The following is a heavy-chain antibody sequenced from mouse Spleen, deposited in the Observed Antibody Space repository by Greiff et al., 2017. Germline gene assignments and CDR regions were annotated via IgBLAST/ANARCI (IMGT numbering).Heavy chain of an antibody. CDR2: IYPGNSDT. V-gene: IGHV1-5*01. CDR3: TRWELGRAYAMDY. Sequence: EVMLVESGTVLARPGASVKMSCKASGYSFTSYWMHWVKQRPGQGLEWIGAIYPGNSDTSYNQKFKGKAKLTAVTSASTAYMELSSLTNEDSAVYYCTRWELGRAYAMDYWGQGTSVTVSS. CDR1: GYSFTSYW. J-gene: IGHJ4*01. D-gene: IGHD4-1*01.